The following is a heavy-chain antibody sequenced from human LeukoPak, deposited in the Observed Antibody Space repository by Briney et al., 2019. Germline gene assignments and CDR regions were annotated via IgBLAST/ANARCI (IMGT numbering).Heavy chain of an antibody. Sequence: GGSLRRSCAASGFTFSNYWMHWVRQAPGKGLVWVSRINSDGSSTNYADYMKGRFTISRDNSKNTLYLQMNSLRAEDTAVYYCAKDDYYDTSGYRDWGQGTLVTVSS. CDR3: AKDDYYDTSGYRD. D-gene: IGHD3-22*01. CDR1: GFTFSNYW. V-gene: IGHV3-74*01. CDR2: INSDGSST. J-gene: IGHJ4*02.